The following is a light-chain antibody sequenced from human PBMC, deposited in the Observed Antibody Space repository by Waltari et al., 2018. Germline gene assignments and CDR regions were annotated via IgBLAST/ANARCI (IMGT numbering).Light chain of an antibody. Sequence: AIQMTQSPSSFSASAGDRVTITCRASQTVGSYLAWYQQKPGKAPKLLIFAASTLQSGVPSRFSGSGSGTDFTLTISCLQSEDFATYFCQHTYNYPWTFGQGTKVDIK. CDR3: QHTYNYPWT. J-gene: IGKJ1*01. CDR1: QTVGSY. V-gene: IGKV1-8*01. CDR2: AAS.